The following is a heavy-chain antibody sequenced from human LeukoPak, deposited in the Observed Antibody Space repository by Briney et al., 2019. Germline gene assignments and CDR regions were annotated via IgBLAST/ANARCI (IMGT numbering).Heavy chain of an antibody. Sequence: SETLSLTCAVYGGSFSGYYWSWIRQPPGKGLEWIGEINHSGSTNYNPSLKSRVTISVDTSKNQFSLKLSSVTAADTAVYYCAREVVATIGGDYWGQGTLVTVSS. CDR3: AREVVATIGGDY. J-gene: IGHJ4*02. D-gene: IGHD5-24*01. V-gene: IGHV4-34*01. CDR2: INHSGST. CDR1: GGSFSGYY.